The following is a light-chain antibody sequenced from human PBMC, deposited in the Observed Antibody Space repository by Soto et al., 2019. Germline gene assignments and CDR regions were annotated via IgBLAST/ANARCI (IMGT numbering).Light chain of an antibody. CDR2: DVN. CDR1: FSDVGGYDY. Sequence: QSALTQPPSASGSPGQSVTISCTGTFSDVGGYDYVSWYQQQPGKAPKLMIYDVNNRASGVSGRFSGSKSGTTASLTISGLQAEDEANYYCTSYTPGGAFVVFGGGTKLTVL. J-gene: IGLJ2*01. CDR3: TSYTPGGAFVV. V-gene: IGLV2-8*01.